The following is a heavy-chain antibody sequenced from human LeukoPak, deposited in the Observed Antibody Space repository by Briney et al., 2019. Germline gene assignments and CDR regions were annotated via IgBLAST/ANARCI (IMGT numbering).Heavy chain of an antibody. CDR2: IYTSGST. V-gene: IGHV4-4*07. CDR1: GGSLISYY. CDR3: ARGRQDVNMILVVMAGVSYYLDV. D-gene: IGHD3-22*01. J-gene: IGHJ6*03. Sequence: SETLSHTCTGTGGSLISYYWGWIRQPAGKGLEWIGLIYTSGSTNYNPSLKSRVTISVDTSKDQFSLKLRSVPAADTAVYYCARGRQDVNMILVVMAGVSYYLDVWSKGTTVTVS.